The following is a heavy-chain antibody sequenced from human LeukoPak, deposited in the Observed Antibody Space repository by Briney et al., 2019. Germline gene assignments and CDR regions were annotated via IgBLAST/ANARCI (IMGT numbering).Heavy chain of an antibody. D-gene: IGHD3-16*01. J-gene: IGHJ4*02. CDR1: GYTFTDYG. V-gene: IGHV1-18*01. Sequence: ASVKVSCRASGYTFTDYGFTWVRQAPGQGLEWMGWISALNGNANYAHKFRGRVTLTRDTSTGTAYMELRSLKSDDTAVYYCARDEQYQLMILDFWGQGTLITVSS. CDR2: ISALNGNA. CDR3: ARDEQYQLMILDF.